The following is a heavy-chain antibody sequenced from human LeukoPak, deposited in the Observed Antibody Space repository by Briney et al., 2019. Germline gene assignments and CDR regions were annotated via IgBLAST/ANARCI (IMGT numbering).Heavy chain of an antibody. Sequence: SQTLSLTCTVSGGSISSGSYYWSWIRQPAGKGLEWIGRIYTSGSTNYNPSLKSRVTISVDTSKNQFSLKLSSVTAADTAVYYCARAEEWDGLFDYWGQGTLVAVSS. V-gene: IGHV4-61*02. D-gene: IGHD2-21*01. J-gene: IGHJ4*02. CDR2: IYTSGST. CDR3: ARAEEWDGLFDY. CDR1: GGSISSGSYY.